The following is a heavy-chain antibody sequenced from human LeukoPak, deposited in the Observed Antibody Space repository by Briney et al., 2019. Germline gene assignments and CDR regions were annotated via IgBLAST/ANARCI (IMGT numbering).Heavy chain of an antibody. J-gene: IGHJ4*02. D-gene: IGHD2-15*01. CDR2: IYYSGST. Sequence: SDTLSLTCTVSGGSISSGFWSWLRQPPGKGLEWIGYIYYSGSTNYNPSLKSRVTISIDTSKSQFSLKLSSVTAADTAVYYCARQAYCSGSSCNPFDYWGQGTLVTVSS. CDR3: ARQAYCSGSSCNPFDY. CDR1: GGSISSGF. V-gene: IGHV4-59*07.